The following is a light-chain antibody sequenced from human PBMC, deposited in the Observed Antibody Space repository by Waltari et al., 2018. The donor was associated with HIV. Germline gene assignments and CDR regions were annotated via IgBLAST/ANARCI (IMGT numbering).Light chain of an antibody. V-gene: IGKV4-1*01. CDR1: QSILSNSNKKNY. Sequence: DVVMTQSPDALVGSLGERVTINFKSSQSILSNSNKKNYLAWYQQRPGQPPKLLVYWASTRESGVPARFSGSGSGTDFTLTITNLQAEDAAIYYCQQYYRTPPAFGQGTKVEI. CDR3: QQYYRTPPA. J-gene: IGKJ1*01. CDR2: WAS.